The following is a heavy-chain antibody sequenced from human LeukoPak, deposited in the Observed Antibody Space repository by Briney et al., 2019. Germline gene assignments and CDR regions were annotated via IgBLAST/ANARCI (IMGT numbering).Heavy chain of an antibody. CDR3: ARHPFVVVPAAIDYYYVDV. D-gene: IGHD2-2*02. CDR1: GFTFSDYY. Sequence: GGSLRLSCAASGFTFSDYYMSWIRQAPGKGLEWVSYISSSGSTIYYADSVKGRFTISRDNAKNSLYLQMNSLRAEDTAVYYCARHPFVVVPAAIDYYYVDVWGKGTTVTVSS. V-gene: IGHV3-11*04. J-gene: IGHJ6*03. CDR2: ISSSGSTI.